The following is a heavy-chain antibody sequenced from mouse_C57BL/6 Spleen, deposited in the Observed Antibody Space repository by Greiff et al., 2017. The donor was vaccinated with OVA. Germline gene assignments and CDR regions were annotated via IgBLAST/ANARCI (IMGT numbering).Heavy chain of an antibody. V-gene: IGHV1-26*01. CDR3: ARIPARSTMITRYFDY. J-gene: IGHJ2*01. CDR1: GYTFTDYY. CDR2: INPNNGGT. Sequence: EVQLQQSGPELVKPGASVKISCKASGYTFTDYYMNWVKQSHGKSLEWIGDINPNNGGTSYNQKFKGKATLTVDKSSSTAYMELRSLTSEDSAVYYCARIPARSTMITRYFDYWGQGTTLTVSS. D-gene: IGHD2-4*01.